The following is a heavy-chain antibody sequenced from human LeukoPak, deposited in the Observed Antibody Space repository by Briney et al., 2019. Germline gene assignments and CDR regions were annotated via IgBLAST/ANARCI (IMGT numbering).Heavy chain of an antibody. CDR1: GFTFSDYY. D-gene: IGHD1-26*01. J-gene: IGHJ4*02. V-gene: IGHV3-11*03. CDR2: IHSSTYT. CDR3: ARISGSYVFDY. Sequence: PGGSLRLSCAASGFTFSDYYMSWIHQAPGEGLEWVSYIHSSTYTYYTDSVKGRFTISRDNAKNSMYLQMNSLRAEDTAVYYCARISGSYVFDYWGQGTLVTVSS.